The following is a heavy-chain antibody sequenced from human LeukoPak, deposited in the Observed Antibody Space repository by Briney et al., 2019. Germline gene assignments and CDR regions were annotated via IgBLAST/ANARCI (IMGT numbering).Heavy chain of an antibody. Sequence: PGGSLRLSCAASGFTFSSYSMNWVRQAPGKGLEWVSSISSSSYIYYADSVKGRFTISRDNAKNSLYLQMNSLRAEDTAVYYCARDLEFRQEGYNLGGDYWGQGTLVTVSS. CDR1: GFTFSSYS. V-gene: IGHV3-21*01. CDR2: ISSSSYI. J-gene: IGHJ4*02. D-gene: IGHD5-24*01. CDR3: ARDLEFRQEGYNLGGDY.